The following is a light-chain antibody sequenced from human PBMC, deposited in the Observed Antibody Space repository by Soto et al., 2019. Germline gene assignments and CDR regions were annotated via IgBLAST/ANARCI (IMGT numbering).Light chain of an antibody. J-gene: IGKJ2*01. V-gene: IGKV3-11*01. Sequence: ETVLTQSPATLSLYPGERATLSCRASRSVSSYLAWYQQKPGQAPRLLMYDASNRATGIPARFSGSGSGTDFTLTSSSLEPEDFAVYYCQQRSNWPLYTFGQGTKLEIK. CDR1: RSVSSY. CDR3: QQRSNWPLYT. CDR2: DAS.